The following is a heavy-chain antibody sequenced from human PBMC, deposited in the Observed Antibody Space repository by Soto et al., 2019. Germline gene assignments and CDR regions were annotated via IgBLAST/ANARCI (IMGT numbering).Heavy chain of an antibody. Sequence: QVQLVESGGGVVQPGRSLRLSCAASGFTFSSYAMHWVRQAPGKGLEWVAVISYDGSNKYYADSVKGRFTISRDNSKNTLYLQMTSLRAEDTAVYYCARDLITGTTLGYYYGMDVWGQGTTVTVSS. CDR2: ISYDGSNK. CDR1: GFTFSSYA. CDR3: ARDLITGTTLGYYYGMDV. V-gene: IGHV3-30-3*01. J-gene: IGHJ6*02. D-gene: IGHD1-20*01.